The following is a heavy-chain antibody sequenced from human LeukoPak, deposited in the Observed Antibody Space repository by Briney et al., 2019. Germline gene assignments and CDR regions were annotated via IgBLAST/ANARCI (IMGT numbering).Heavy chain of an antibody. V-gene: IGHV4-59*01. CDR1: DDSISDYY. D-gene: IGHD3-16*01. Sequence: PSETLSLTCTVSDDSISDYYRGWIRQPPGKGLEWIGYFYNSGRSTYNPSLKSRVTISADTSKNHFSLKLNSVTAADTAVYYCTRGAGWLIDYWGQGILVTVSS. CDR2: FYNSGRS. J-gene: IGHJ4*02. CDR3: TRGAGWLIDY.